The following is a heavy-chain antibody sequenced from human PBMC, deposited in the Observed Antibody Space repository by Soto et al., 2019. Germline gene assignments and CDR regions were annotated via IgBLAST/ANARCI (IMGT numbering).Heavy chain of an antibody. V-gene: IGHV3-48*02. J-gene: IGHJ5*02. Sequence: EVQLVESGGGLVQPGGSLRLPCAASGFTFSSYSMNWVRQAPGKGLEWVSYISSSSSTIYYADSGKGRFTISRDNAKNSLYLQMNSLRDEDTAVYYCARERAVGIAVALNWFDPWGQGTLVTVSS. CDR1: GFTFSSYS. CDR3: ARERAVGIAVALNWFDP. D-gene: IGHD6-19*01. CDR2: ISSSSSTI.